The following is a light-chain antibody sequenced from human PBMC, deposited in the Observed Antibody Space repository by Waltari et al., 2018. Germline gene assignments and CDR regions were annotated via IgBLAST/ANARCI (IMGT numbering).Light chain of an antibody. CDR2: DVT. CDR3: SSHTRSSTPLV. CDR1: SSDVGAYNY. V-gene: IGLV2-14*03. Sequence: QSALTQPASVSGSPGQSITISCTGTSSDVGAYNYVSWYQQHPGQAPKLLIYDVTSRPSRVSNRFSGSKSGNTASLTISGLQAEDEADYYCSSHTRSSTPLVFGGGTKLTVL. J-gene: IGLJ2*01.